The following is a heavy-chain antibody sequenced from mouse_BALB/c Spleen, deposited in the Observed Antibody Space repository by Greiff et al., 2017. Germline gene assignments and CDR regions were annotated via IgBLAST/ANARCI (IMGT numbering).Heavy chain of an antibody. CDR3: ARGVYDGYYAMDY. CDR1: GYTFSSYW. Sequence: QVQLQQSGAELMKPGASVKISCKATGYTFSSYWIEWVKQRPGHGLEWIGEILPGSGSTNYNEKFKGKATFTADTSSNTAYMQLSSLTSEDSAVYYCARGVYDGYYAMDYWGQGTSVTVSS. V-gene: IGHV1-9*01. D-gene: IGHD2-3*01. CDR2: ILPGSGST. J-gene: IGHJ4*01.